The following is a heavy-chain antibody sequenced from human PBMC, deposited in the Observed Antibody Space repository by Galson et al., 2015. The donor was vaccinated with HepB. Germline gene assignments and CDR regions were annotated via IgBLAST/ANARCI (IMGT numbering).Heavy chain of an antibody. CDR1: GFSLSSSGVG. D-gene: IGHD1-26*01. Sequence: PALVKPTQTLTLICSVSGFSLSSSGVGVGWIRQPPGKALEWLAFIYWDDDKRYSPSLKSRLTITKDAFKDQVVLTMTSMDPVDTATYYCARKPWVGAFDIWGQGTVVTVSS. CDR3: ARKPWVGAFDI. J-gene: IGHJ3*02. CDR2: IYWDDDK. V-gene: IGHV2-5*02.